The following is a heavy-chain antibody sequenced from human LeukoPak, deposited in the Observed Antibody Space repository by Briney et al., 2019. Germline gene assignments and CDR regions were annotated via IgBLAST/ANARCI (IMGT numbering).Heavy chain of an antibody. Sequence: GASVKVSCKAARYTFTSYDINWVRQAPGQGLEWMGWMNPDSGNTGYAQKFQGRVSMTRNTSISTAYMELGGLTSDDTAVYFCARGSHRGYCTTSNCYIVDYWGQGTLVSVSS. CDR1: RYTFTSYD. D-gene: IGHD2-2*01. CDR3: ARGSHRGYCTTSNCYIVDY. J-gene: IGHJ4*01. CDR2: MNPDSGNT. V-gene: IGHV1-8*01.